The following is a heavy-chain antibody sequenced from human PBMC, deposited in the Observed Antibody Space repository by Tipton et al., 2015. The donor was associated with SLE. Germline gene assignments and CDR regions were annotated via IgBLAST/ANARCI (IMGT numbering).Heavy chain of an antibody. V-gene: IGHV4-59*11. CDR3: ARGAAGYYYYMDV. CDR2: IYYSGST. Sequence: TLSLTCTVSGGSISSHFWSWIRQPPGKGLEWIGYIYYSGSTNYNPSLKSRVTIPVDTSKNQFSLKLSSVTAADTAVYYCARGAAGYYYYMDVWGKGTTVTVSS. CDR1: GGSISSHF. D-gene: IGHD6-13*01. J-gene: IGHJ6*03.